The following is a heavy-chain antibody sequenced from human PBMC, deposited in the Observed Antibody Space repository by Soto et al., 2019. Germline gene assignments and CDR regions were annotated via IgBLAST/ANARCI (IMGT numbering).Heavy chain of an antibody. CDR3: AGPTLDPNAFDI. CDR2: ISAYNGNT. J-gene: IGHJ3*02. CDR1: GYTFTGYG. D-gene: IGHD1-1*01. V-gene: IGHV1-18*01. Sequence: QVQLVQSGAEVKKPGASVKVSCEASGYTFTGYGISWVRQAPGQGLEWMGWISAYNGNTNYAQKLHSRAIMTDATSSRTAYTQLRSITADTAAVYYGAGPTLDPNAFDIWGQGTMVTVSS.